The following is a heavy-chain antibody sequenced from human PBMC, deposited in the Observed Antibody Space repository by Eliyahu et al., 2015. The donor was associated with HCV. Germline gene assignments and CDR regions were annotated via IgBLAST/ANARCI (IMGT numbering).Heavy chain of an antibody. CDR1: GFTFNNYW. D-gene: IGHD2-15*01. Sequence: EVQLVESGGGLVQPGGSLRLSCAASGFTFNNYWMTWVRQAPGKGLEWVGNIKQDGSEKNYVDSVKGRFTISRDNAKNSLYLQMNSLRAEDTAVYYCARDSDSRYCSGGSCYNYDAFDIWGQGTLVTVSS. J-gene: IGHJ3*02. V-gene: IGHV3-7*03. CDR2: IKQDGSEK. CDR3: ARDSDSRYCSGGSCYNYDAFDI.